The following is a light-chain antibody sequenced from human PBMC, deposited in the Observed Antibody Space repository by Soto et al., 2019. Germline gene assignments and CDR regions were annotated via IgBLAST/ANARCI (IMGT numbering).Light chain of an antibody. CDR3: QQYYSTPRT. CDR1: QSVLYSSNNKNY. CDR2: WAS. J-gene: IGKJ1*01. V-gene: IGKV4-1*01. Sequence: DIVMTQSPDSLAVSLGERATINCKSSQSVLYSSNNKNYLAWYQQKPGQPPKLLIYWASTRESVVPDRFSGSGSGTDFSLTISCLQAEDGAVYYCQQYYSTPRTFGQGTKVEI.